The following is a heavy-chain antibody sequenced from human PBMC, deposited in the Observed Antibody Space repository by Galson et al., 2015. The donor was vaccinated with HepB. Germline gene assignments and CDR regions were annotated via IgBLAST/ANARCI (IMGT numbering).Heavy chain of an antibody. Sequence: SVKVYCKDSGYTFTSYGISWVRQAPGQGLEWMGWISAYNGNTNYAQKLQGRVTMTTDTSTSTAYMELRSLRSDDTAFYYCAREAVEGSGWPGTYYYYMDVWAKGTTVTVSS. J-gene: IGHJ6*03. CDR3: AREAVEGSGWPGTYYYYMDV. D-gene: IGHD6-19*01. CDR2: ISAYNGNT. CDR1: GYTFTSYG. V-gene: IGHV1-18*04.